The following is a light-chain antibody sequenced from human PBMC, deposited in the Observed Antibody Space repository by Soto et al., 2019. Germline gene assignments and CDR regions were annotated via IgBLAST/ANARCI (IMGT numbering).Light chain of an antibody. CDR3: CSYAGSSTPV. V-gene: IGLV2-23*01. CDR2: EGS. CDR1: SSDVGSYNL. Sequence: QSALPQPASVSGSPGQSITISCTGTSSDVGSYNLVSWYQQHPGKAPKLMIDEGSTRPSGVSNRFSGSKSGNTASLTISGLQAEDEADYYCCSYAGSSTPVFGGGTKLTVL. J-gene: IGLJ3*02.